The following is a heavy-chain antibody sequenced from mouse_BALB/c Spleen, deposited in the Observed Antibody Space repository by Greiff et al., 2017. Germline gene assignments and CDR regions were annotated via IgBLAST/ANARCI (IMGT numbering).Heavy chain of an antibody. V-gene: IGHV1-9*01. CDR2: ILPGSGST. CDR1: GYTFSSYW. J-gene: IGHJ4*01. CDR3: ARRAEVYYYAMDY. Sequence: QVQLKESGAELMKPGASVKISCKATGYTFSSYWIEWVKQRPGHGLEWIGEILPGSGSTNYNEKFKGKATFTADTSSNTAYMQLSSLTSEDSAVYYCARRAEVYYYAMDYWGQGTSVTVSS.